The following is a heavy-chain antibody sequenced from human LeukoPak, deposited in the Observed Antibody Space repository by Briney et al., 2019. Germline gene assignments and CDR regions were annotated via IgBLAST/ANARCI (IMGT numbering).Heavy chain of an antibody. V-gene: IGHV3-23*01. D-gene: IGHD4-17*01. Sequence: GGSLRPSYAASGFPFSASAMTWVRQAPGKGLEWVSHILSTGTTYYADSVRGRFTISRDNSKNTLYLLMTSLRADDTAVYYCATVKYDYGDPVGWFDPWGQGTLVTVSS. CDR3: ATVKYDYGDPVGWFDP. CDR2: ILSTGTT. CDR1: GFPFSASA. J-gene: IGHJ5*02.